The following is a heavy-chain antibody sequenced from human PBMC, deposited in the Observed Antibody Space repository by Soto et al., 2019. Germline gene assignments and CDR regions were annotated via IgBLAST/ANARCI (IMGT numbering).Heavy chain of an antibody. CDR1: GGSISSGDYY. Sequence: QVQLQESGPGLVKPSQTLSLTCTVSGGSISSGDYYWSWIRQPPGKGLEWIGYIYYSGSTYYNPSLKSRVTISVDTSKNQFSLKLSSVTAADTAVYYCAREEYDFWSGYPNDAFDIWGQGTMVTVSS. D-gene: IGHD3-3*01. V-gene: IGHV4-30-4*01. CDR2: IYYSGST. CDR3: AREEYDFWSGYPNDAFDI. J-gene: IGHJ3*02.